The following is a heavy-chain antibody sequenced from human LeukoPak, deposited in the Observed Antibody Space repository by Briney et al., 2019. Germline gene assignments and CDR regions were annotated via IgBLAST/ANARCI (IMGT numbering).Heavy chain of an antibody. CDR3: GRGGGYCSSTSCYGQYYFDY. CDR1: GFTFSDYY. CDR2: ISSSSSYT. Sequence: GGSLRLSCAASGFTFSDYYMTWIRQAPGKGLEWVSYISSSSSYTNYADSVKGRFTISRDNAKNSLYLQMNSLRAEDTAVYYWGRGGGYCSSTSCYGQYYFDYWGQGTLVTVSS. D-gene: IGHD2-2*01. J-gene: IGHJ4*02. V-gene: IGHV3-11*03.